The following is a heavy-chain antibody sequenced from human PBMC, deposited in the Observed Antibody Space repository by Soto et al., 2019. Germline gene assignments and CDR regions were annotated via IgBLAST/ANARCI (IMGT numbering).Heavy chain of an antibody. CDR2: ISYDGSNK. D-gene: IGHD3-3*01. J-gene: IGHJ4*02. Sequence: GGSLRLSCAASGFTFSSYGMHWVRQAPGKGLEWVAVISYDGSNKYYADSVKGRFTISRDNSKNTLYLQMNSLRAEDTAVYYCAKVSTIFGVVPTFDYWGQGTLVTVSS. CDR1: GFTFSSYG. V-gene: IGHV3-30*18. CDR3: AKVSTIFGVVPTFDY.